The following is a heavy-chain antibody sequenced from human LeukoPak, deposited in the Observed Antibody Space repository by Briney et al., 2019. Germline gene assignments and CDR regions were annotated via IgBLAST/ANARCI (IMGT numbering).Heavy chain of an antibody. Sequence: GGSLRLSCAASGFTFSSYSMNWVRQAPGKGLEWVAVISYDGSNQYYADSVKGRFTISRDNSKNTLYLQMNSLRAEDTAVYYCARDKRMVRGVIIGPYFDYWGQGTLVTVSS. CDR3: ARDKRMVRGVIIGPYFDY. D-gene: IGHD3-10*01. CDR2: ISYDGSNQ. V-gene: IGHV3-30*03. J-gene: IGHJ4*02. CDR1: GFTFSSYS.